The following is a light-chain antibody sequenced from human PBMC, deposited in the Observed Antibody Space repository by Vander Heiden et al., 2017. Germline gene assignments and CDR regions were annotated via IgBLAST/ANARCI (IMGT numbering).Light chain of an antibody. CDR1: QSVSSY. J-gene: IGKJ1*01. Sequence: EIVLTQSPATLSLSPGEGATLSCRAGQSVSSYLAWYQHKPGQAPRLLIYEASNRATGIPGRFSGTGSGTDFTLTISSLEPEDSAVYYCQHRSGWLPGTFGPGTKVEIK. CDR3: QHRSGWLPGT. V-gene: IGKV3-11*01. CDR2: EAS.